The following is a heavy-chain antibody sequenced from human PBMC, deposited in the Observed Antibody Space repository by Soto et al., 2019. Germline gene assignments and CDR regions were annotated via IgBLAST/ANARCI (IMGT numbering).Heavy chain of an antibody. Sequence: ASVKVSCKTSGYTFSGHFLQWVRQAPGAGPEGMGWINPTTGNTKYGQKFEGRVTMTRDMSSSTAYMELTRLTVDDTAVYFCSRAGAYCSGGSCDFAYWGQGSLVTVSS. V-gene: IGHV1-2*02. CDR1: GYTFSGHF. D-gene: IGHD2-15*01. CDR2: INPTTGNT. CDR3: SRAGAYCSGGSCDFAY. J-gene: IGHJ4*02.